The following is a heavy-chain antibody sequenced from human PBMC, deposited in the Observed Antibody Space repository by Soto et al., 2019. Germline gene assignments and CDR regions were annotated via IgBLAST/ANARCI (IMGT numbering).Heavy chain of an antibody. CDR1: GFTFSDYA. CDR3: ANLAGLSHTDDF. V-gene: IGHV3-30-3*01. J-gene: IGHJ4*02. Sequence: PGGSLRLSCAASGFTFSDYALHWVRQAPGKGLEWVTVISSDGGNRYYADSVKGRFTISRDNSKNTLYLQMNSLRVEDTAMYICANLAGLSHTDDFWGQGTPVTVSS. CDR2: ISSDGGNR. D-gene: IGHD5-18*01.